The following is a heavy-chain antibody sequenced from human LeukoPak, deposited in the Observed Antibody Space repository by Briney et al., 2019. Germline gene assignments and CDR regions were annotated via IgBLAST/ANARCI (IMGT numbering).Heavy chain of an antibody. CDR1: GGTFSSYA. D-gene: IGHD3-10*01. Sequence: ASVKVPCKASGGTFSSYAISWVRQAPGQGLEWMGGIIPIFGTANYAQKLQGRVTMTTDTSTSTAYMELRSLRSDDTAVYYCARDGSSGSGSYPLDWFDPWGQGTLVTVSS. CDR2: IIPIFGTA. V-gene: IGHV1-69*05. J-gene: IGHJ5*02. CDR3: ARDGSSGSGSYPLDWFDP.